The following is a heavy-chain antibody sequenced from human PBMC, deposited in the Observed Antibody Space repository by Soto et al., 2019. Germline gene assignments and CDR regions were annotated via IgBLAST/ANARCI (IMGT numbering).Heavy chain of an antibody. CDR2: ISYDGRNK. Sequence: GGSLRLSCAASGFTFSNFGMHWVRQAPGKGLEWVAVISYDGRNKYYADSVKGRFTISRDNSKNTVYLQMNSLRPEDTAVYYCAKRYQYSSGWGDVFDIWGQGTMVTVSS. CDR1: GFTFSNFG. V-gene: IGHV3-30*18. D-gene: IGHD6-19*01. CDR3: AKRYQYSSGWGDVFDI. J-gene: IGHJ3*02.